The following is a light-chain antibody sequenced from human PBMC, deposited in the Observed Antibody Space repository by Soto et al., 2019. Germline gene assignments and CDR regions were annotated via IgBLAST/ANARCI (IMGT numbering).Light chain of an antibody. CDR1: QSISNL. CDR2: KAS. J-gene: IGKJ1*01. V-gene: IGKV1-5*03. Sequence: DIQMTQSPSTLSASVGDRVTITCRASQSISNLLAWYQQKPGKAPYLLIYKASSLQSGVPSRFSGSASGTEFSLTISSLQPDDFASYYCHQYSSYPWMFGQGTKVEIK. CDR3: HQYSSYPWM.